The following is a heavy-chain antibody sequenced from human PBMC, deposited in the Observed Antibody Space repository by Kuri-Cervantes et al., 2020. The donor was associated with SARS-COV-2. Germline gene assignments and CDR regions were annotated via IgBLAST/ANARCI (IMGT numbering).Heavy chain of an antibody. Sequence: SLKISCAASGFTFDDYAMHWVRQAPGKGLEWVSGISWNSGGIGYADSVKGRFTISRDNAKNSLYLQMNSLRAEDTALYYCAKDIDTASVVVPAAINFDYWGQGTLVTVSS. J-gene: IGHJ4*02. D-gene: IGHD2-2*02. CDR2: ISWNSGGI. CDR3: AKDIDTASVVVPAAINFDY. V-gene: IGHV3-9*01. CDR1: GFTFDDYA.